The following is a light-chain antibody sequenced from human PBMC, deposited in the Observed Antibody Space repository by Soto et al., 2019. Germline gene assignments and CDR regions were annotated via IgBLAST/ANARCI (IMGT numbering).Light chain of an antibody. Sequence: EIVLTQSPATLSLSPGERATLSCRASQSINTYLAWYQQKPGQAPRLLIYGASSRATGFPDRFSGSGSGTDFTLTISRLEPEDFAVYYCQQYGSWPPGTLGQGTK. CDR2: GAS. CDR3: QQYGSWPPGT. CDR1: QSINTY. J-gene: IGKJ2*01. V-gene: IGKV3-20*01.